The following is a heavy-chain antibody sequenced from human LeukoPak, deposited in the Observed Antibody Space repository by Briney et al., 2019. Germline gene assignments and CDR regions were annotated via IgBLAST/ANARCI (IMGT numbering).Heavy chain of an antibody. Sequence: PSETLSLTCTVSGVSMTSWYWSWIRQPPGKGLEWVGNAYYTGNTNYNPSLKSRVTMSVDTSKNQFSLKLSSVTAADTAVYYCARQVSVVGHYYYMDVWGKGTTVTVSS. CDR1: GVSMTSWY. J-gene: IGHJ6*03. D-gene: IGHD2-21*01. CDR2: AYYTGNT. V-gene: IGHV4-59*08. CDR3: ARQVSVVGHYYYMDV.